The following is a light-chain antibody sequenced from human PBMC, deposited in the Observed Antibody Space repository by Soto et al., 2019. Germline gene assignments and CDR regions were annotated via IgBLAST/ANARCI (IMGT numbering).Light chain of an antibody. J-gene: IGKJ1*01. CDR3: QQYNNWPRT. V-gene: IGKV3-11*01. CDR2: DVS. Sequence: EIVLTQSPATLSLSPGERATLSCRASQTVASYLAWYQQKPGLAPRLLIYDVSTRATGIPARFSGSGSGTDFTLTISSLDPEDFAVYYCQQYNNWPRTFGQGTKVEIK. CDR1: QTVASY.